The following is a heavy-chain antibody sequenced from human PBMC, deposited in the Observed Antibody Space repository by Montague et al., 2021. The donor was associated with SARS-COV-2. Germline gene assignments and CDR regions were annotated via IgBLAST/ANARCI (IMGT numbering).Heavy chain of an antibody. V-gene: IGHV4-59*11. D-gene: IGHD3-10*01. J-gene: IGHJ3*01. CDR3: ARDPGNDSFDF. CDR2: IYYTGST. CDR1: GGSTRSHH. Sequence: SETLSLTCTVSGGSTRSHHWNWIRQPPGKGLEWIGNIYYTGSTKYNPSLKSRITILADTSKNQFSLKLTSVTAADTAVYYCARDPGNDSFDFWGPGTMVIVTS.